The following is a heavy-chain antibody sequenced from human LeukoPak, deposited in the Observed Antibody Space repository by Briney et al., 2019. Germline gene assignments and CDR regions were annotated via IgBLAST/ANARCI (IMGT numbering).Heavy chain of an antibody. Sequence: GGSLRLSCSASGFTFSSYGMHWVRQAPGKGLEYVSAISGNGGSTYYADSVKGRFTISRDNSKNTLYLQMSSLRPEDTAVYYCARVSDFRGGVRLFSDACDIWGQGTMVTVSS. V-gene: IGHV3-64D*09. D-gene: IGHD5-12*01. J-gene: IGHJ3*02. CDR3: ARVSDFRGGVRLFSDACDI. CDR1: GFTFSSYG. CDR2: ISGNGGST.